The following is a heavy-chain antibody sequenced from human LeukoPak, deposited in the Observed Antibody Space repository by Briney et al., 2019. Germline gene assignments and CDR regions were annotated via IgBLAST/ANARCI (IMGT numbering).Heavy chain of an antibody. CDR1: GFTFSSYA. CDR3: ARDLGLYNWNAYFDY. CDR2: ISSNGGST. V-gene: IGHV3-64*01. D-gene: IGHD1-20*01. J-gene: IGHJ4*02. Sequence: PGGSLRLSCAASGFTFSSYAMHWVRQAPGKGLEYVSAISSNGGSTYYANFVKGRSTISRDNSKNTLYLQMGSLRAEDTAVYYCARDLGLYNWNAYFDYWGQGTLVTVSS.